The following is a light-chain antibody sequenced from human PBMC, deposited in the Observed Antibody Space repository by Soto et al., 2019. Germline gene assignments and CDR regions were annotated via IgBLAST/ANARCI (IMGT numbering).Light chain of an antibody. CDR1: QRVSSS. V-gene: IGKV3-11*01. J-gene: IGKJ4*01. Sequence: EIVLTQPPATRFLSQGERATPSCRASQRVSSSLAWYQQKPGQAPRLLIYDASNRATGIPARFSGSGSGTDFTLTISRLEPEDFAVYYCQQRSNWPPLTFGGGTKVEIK. CDR2: DAS. CDR3: QQRSNWPPLT.